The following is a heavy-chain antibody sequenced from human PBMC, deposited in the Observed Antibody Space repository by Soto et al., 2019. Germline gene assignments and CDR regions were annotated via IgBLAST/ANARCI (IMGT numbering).Heavy chain of an antibody. CDR1: GFTFSDYY. Sequence: QVRLVESGGGSVKAGGSLRLSCAVSGFTFSDYYMSWIRQAPGKGLEWVACISSSGHWTNYADSVKGRFTMSRDNAKRSLYRQRNGLRTEDKAVYYCVRELGGLDSWGQGTLVTVSS. CDR3: VRELGGLDS. V-gene: IGHV3-11*05. CDR2: ISSSGHWT. J-gene: IGHJ5*01. D-gene: IGHD2-15*01.